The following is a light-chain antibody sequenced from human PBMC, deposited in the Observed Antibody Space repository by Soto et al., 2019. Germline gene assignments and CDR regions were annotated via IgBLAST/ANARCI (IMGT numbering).Light chain of an antibody. CDR3: SSYTSSRTLV. CDR2: DVS. J-gene: IGLJ2*01. Sequence: QSALTQPAYVSGSPGQSITISCTGTSSDVGRYNYVSWYQQHPGKAPKLMIYDVSNRPSGVSNRFSGSKSGNTASLTISGLQAEDEADYYCSSYTSSRTLVFGGGTKLTVL. V-gene: IGLV2-14*01. CDR1: SSDVGRYNY.